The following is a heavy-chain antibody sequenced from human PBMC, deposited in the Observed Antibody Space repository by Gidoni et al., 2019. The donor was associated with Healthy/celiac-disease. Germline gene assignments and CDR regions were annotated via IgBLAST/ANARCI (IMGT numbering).Heavy chain of an antibody. CDR1: GYTFTSYY. D-gene: IGHD5-18*01. Sequence: QMQLVQSGAEVKKPGASVKVSCKASGYTFTSYYMHWVRQAPGQGLEWMGIINPSGGSTSYAQKFQGRVTMTRDTSTSTVYMELSSLRSEDTAVYYCARDPIRGVDTAMVFDWFDPWGQGTLVTVSS. J-gene: IGHJ5*02. V-gene: IGHV1-46*01. CDR3: ARDPIRGVDTAMVFDWFDP. CDR2: INPSGGST.